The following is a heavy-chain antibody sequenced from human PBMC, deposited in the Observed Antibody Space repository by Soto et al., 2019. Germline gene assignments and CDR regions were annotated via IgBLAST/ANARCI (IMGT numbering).Heavy chain of an antibody. V-gene: IGHV1-69*06. CDR2: IIPIFGTA. D-gene: IGHD5-18*01. CDR3: AREITLDTAMVITSDAFDI. J-gene: IGHJ3*02. CDR1: GGTFSSYA. Sequence: SVKVSCKASGGTFSSYAINWVRQAPGQGLEWMGGIIPIFGTANYAQKFEGRVTITADKSTSTAYMELRSLRSEDTAVYYCAREITLDTAMVITSDAFDIWGQGTMVTVSS.